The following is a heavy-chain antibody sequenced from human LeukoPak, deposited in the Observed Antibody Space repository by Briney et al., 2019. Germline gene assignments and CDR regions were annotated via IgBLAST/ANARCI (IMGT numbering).Heavy chain of an antibody. D-gene: IGHD6-6*01. CDR2: IYYSGST. Sequence: SETLSLTCTVSGVSISSYYWSWLRQPPGKGREWVGYIYYSGSTNYKPSLKSRVTISVDTSKNQFSLKLSSVTAADTAVYYCASEYSSSPGAFDIWGQGTMVTVSS. J-gene: IGHJ3*02. V-gene: IGHV4-59*01. CDR3: ASEYSSSPGAFDI. CDR1: GVSISSYY.